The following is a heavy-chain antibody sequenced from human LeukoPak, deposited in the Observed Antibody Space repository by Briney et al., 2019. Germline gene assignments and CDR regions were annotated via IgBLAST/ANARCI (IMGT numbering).Heavy chain of an antibody. CDR3: ARQMTTVTTCWFDP. CDR1: GHSFTSYW. CDR2: IYPGDSDT. D-gene: IGHD4-17*01. V-gene: IGHV5-51*01. Sequence: GESLKISCKGSGHSFTSYWIGWVRQLPGKGLEWMGIIYPGDSDTRYSPSFQGQVTISADKSISTAYLQWSSLKASDTAMYYCARQMTTVTTCWFDPWGQGTLVTVSS. J-gene: IGHJ5*02.